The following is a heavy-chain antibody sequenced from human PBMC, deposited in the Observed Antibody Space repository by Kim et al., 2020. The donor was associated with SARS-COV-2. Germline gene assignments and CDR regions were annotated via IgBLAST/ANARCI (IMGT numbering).Heavy chain of an antibody. J-gene: IGHJ4*02. CDR2: ISYDGSNK. V-gene: IGHV3-30*18. D-gene: IGHD3-9*01. Sequence: GGSLRLSCAASGFTFSSYGMHWVRQAPGKGLEWVAVISYDGSNKYYADSVKGRFTISRDNSKNTLYLQMNSLRAEDTAVYYCAKAHPYYDILTGYYLTYYFDYWGQGTLVTVSS. CDR3: AKAHPYYDILTGYYLTYYFDY. CDR1: GFTFSSYG.